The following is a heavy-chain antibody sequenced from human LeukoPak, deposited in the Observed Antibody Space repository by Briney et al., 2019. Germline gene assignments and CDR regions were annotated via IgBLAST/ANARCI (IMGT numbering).Heavy chain of an antibody. D-gene: IGHD3-16*02. J-gene: IGHJ5*02. Sequence: SETLSLTCTVSGGSISGSSYYWGWIRQPPGKGLEWIGSIYYSGSTYYNPSLKSRVTISVDTSKNQFSLKLNSVTATDTAVYYCARLKSYVWGSYRYTSWFAPGGQGTLVPVSS. CDR1: GGSISGSSYY. V-gene: IGHV4-39*01. CDR2: IYYSGST. CDR3: ARLKSYVWGSYRYTSWFAP.